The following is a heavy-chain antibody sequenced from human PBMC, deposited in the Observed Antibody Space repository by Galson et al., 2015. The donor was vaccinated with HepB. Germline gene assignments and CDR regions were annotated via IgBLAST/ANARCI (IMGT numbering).Heavy chain of an antibody. CDR1: GYSFANYW. D-gene: IGHD3-10*01. CDR3: ARHEGTFTMIRGVSH. CDR2: IYPGDSDT. V-gene: IGHV5-51*01. Sequence: QSGAEVKKPGESLKISCKGSGYSFANYWIGWVRQMPGKGLEWMAIIYPGDSDTRYSPSFQGQVSISADKSISTACLQWNSLKASDTAMYYCARHEGTFTMIRGVSHWGQGTLVTVSS. J-gene: IGHJ4*02.